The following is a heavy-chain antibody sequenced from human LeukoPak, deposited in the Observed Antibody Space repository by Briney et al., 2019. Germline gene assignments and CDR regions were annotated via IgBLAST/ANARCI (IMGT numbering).Heavy chain of an antibody. CDR1: GGSISSGDYS. Sequence: SQTLSLTCTVPGGSISSGDYSWSWIRQPPGKGLEWIGYIYYSGSTYYHPSLKSRVTISVDTSKNQLSLKLSSVTAADTAVYYSARYPNTHYDSSGYDMDVWGKGTTVTVSS. V-gene: IGHV4-30-4*01. D-gene: IGHD3-22*01. J-gene: IGHJ6*03. CDR2: IYYSGST. CDR3: ARYPNTHYDSSGYDMDV.